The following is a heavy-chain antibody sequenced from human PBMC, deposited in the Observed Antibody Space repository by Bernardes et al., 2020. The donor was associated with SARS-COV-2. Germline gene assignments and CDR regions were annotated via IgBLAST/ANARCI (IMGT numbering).Heavy chain of an antibody. CDR3: VRGIESVADYRFNL. Sequence: GGSLRLSCAASGFNLGYFAIHWVRQAPGRGLEWVAIISSDGVHIRYGTSVRGRFTVSRDNSKDTVSLQMAYLRPEDTAVYYCVRGIESVADYRFNLWGPGTQVAVSS. V-gene: IGHV3-30*03. J-gene: IGHJ4*02. D-gene: IGHD6-13*01. CDR1: GFNLGYFA. CDR2: ISSDGVHI.